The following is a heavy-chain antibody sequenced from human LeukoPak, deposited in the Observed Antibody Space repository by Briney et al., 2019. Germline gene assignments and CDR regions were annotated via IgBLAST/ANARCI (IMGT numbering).Heavy chain of an antibody. CDR1: GGSISSYY. D-gene: IGHD3-10*01. J-gene: IGHJ4*02. Sequence: KPSETLSLTCTVSGGSISSYYWSWIRQPPAKGLEWIGYIYSSGSTNYNPSLKSRVTISVDTSKNQFSLKLSSVTAADTAVYYCARRSVYGSGSYSDWGQGTLVTVSS. V-gene: IGHV4-59*01. CDR2: IYSSGST. CDR3: ARRSVYGSGSYSD.